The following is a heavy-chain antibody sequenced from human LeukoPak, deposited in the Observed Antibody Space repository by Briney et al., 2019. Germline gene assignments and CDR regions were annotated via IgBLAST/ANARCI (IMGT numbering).Heavy chain of an antibody. Sequence: GGSLSLSCTDSGFTFKRCAMHGVRQAPGKGLEYVSAISRNGVDTFYANSVEGRFTISRDNSKNTLFLQMGSLRAEDMAVYYCARVGDCASRTYDFWGQGTLVTVSS. CDR3: ARVGDCASRTYDF. CDR1: GFTFKRCA. D-gene: IGHD2-21*02. J-gene: IGHJ4*02. CDR2: ISRNGVDT. V-gene: IGHV3-64*01.